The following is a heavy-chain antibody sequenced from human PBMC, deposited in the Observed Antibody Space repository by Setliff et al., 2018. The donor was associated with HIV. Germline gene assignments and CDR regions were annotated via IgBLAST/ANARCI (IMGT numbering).Heavy chain of an antibody. Sequence: SETLSLTCTVSAGSIRSSTYYWAWIRQPPGKGLEWIGTIYYIGNTNYNPSLKGRVTLSVDTSKNQLSLKLSSVTAADTAVYYCARGRSRYYYDGSGYYVDYWGQGTLVTVSS. V-gene: IGHV4-39*07. CDR3: ARGRSRYYYDGSGYYVDY. CDR2: IYYIGNT. CDR1: AGSIRSSTYY. D-gene: IGHD3-22*01. J-gene: IGHJ4*02.